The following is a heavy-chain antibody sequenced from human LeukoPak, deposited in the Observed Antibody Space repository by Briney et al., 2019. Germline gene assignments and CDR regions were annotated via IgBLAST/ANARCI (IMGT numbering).Heavy chain of an antibody. CDR3: ARHGLASSGWFYFDY. Sequence: GESLGISCKGSGYSFTSYWISWVRQMPGKGLEWMGRIDPRDSTIAYSPSFQGHVTISADKSISTAYLQWSSMKASDTAMYYCARHGLASSGWFYFDYWGQGTLVTVSS. CDR1: GYSFTSYW. V-gene: IGHV5-10-1*01. J-gene: IGHJ4*02. CDR2: IDPRDSTI. D-gene: IGHD6-19*01.